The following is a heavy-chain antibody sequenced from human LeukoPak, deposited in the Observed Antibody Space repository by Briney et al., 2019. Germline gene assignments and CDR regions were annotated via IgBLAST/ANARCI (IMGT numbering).Heavy chain of an antibody. CDR2: IKNEDDGETP. CDR3: TTDMGFDCGGDCYDPGTVYYYYMDV. J-gene: IGHJ6*03. V-gene: IGHV3-15*01. Sequence: GGSLRLSCAASGFSFNTAWMNWVRQAPGKGLEWVGRIKNEDDGETPYYAAPVKGRFTISRDDSKNTLYLQMNSLKTEDTAVYYCTTDMGFDCGGDCYDPGTVYYYYMDVWGKGTTVTVSS. CDR1: GFSFNTAW. D-gene: IGHD2-21*02.